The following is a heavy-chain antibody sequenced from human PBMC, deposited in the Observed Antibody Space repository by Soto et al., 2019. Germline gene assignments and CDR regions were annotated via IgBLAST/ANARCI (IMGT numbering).Heavy chain of an antibody. CDR3: ATPTYYDSSGYYPIYYGMDV. CDR1: GYSFTIYW. Sequence: PGESLKISCNCSGYSFTIYWISWVLQMPGKGLDWMGRIDPSDSYTNYSPSFQGHVTISADKSISTAYLQWSSLKASDTAMYYCATPTYYDSSGYYPIYYGMDVWGQGTTVTVSS. D-gene: IGHD3-22*01. J-gene: IGHJ6*02. CDR2: IDPSDSYT. V-gene: IGHV5-10-1*01.